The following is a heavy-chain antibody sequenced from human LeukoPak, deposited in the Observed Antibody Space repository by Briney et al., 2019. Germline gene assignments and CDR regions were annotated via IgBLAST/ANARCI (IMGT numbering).Heavy chain of an antibody. CDR3: ARQRSAYYDSWSGYYLDAFDI. J-gene: IGHJ3*02. V-gene: IGHV5-51*01. CDR1: GYSFTSYW. Sequence: GESLKISCKGSGYSFTSYWIGWVRQMPGKGLEWMGIIYPGDSDTRYSPSFQGQVTISADKSISTAYLQWSSLKASDTAMYYCARQRSAYYDSWSGYYLDAFDIWGQGTMVTVSS. D-gene: IGHD3-3*01. CDR2: IYPGDSDT.